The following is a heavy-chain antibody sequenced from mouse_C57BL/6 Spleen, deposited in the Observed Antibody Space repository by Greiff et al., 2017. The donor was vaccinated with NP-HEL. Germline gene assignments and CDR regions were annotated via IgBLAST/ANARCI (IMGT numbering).Heavy chain of an antibody. CDR2: INPNYGTT. CDR3: ARNYGYGGYYYAMDY. Sequence: VQLQQSGPELVKPGASVKISCKASGYSFTDYNMNWVKQSTGKSLEWIGVINPNYGTTSYNQKFKGKATLTVDQSSSTAYMQLNSLTSEDSAVYYCARNYGYGGYYYAMDYWGQGTSVTVSS. D-gene: IGHD2-2*01. V-gene: IGHV1-39*01. J-gene: IGHJ4*01. CDR1: GYSFTDYN.